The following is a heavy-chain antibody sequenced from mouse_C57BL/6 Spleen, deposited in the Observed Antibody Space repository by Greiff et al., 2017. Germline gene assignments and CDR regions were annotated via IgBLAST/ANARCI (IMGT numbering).Heavy chain of an antibody. D-gene: IGHD1-2*01. V-gene: IGHV5-17*01. J-gene: IGHJ2*01. CDR1: GFTFSDYG. CDR3: ARHRDGDLDY. CDR2: ISSGSSTI. Sequence: EVQLVESGGGLVKPGGSLKLSCAASGFTFSDYGMHWVRQAPEKGLEWVAYISSGSSTIYYADTVKGRFTIARDNAKNTLFLQMTSLRSKDTAMYYCARHRDGDLDYWGQGTTLTVSS.